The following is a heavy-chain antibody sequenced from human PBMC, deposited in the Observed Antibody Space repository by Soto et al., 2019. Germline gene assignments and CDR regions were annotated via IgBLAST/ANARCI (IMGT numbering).Heavy chain of an antibody. J-gene: IGHJ6*03. D-gene: IGHD1-7*01. Sequence: SQTLSLTCAISGDSVSSNSAAWNWIRQSPSRGLEWLGRTYYRSTRWYNDYAVSVKSRITVNPDTSKNQFSLHLNSVTPEDTAVYSCAGTTSLRWCYRDDWVEWNTVTV. CDR3: AGTTSLRWCYRDD. CDR2: TYYRSTRWYN. V-gene: IGHV6-1*01. CDR1: GDSVSSNSAA.